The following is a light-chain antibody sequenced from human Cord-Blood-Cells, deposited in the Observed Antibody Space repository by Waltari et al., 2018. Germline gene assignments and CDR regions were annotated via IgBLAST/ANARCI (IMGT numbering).Light chain of an antibody. CDR1: QDISNY. CDR2: DAS. Sequence: DIQMTQSPSSLSASVGDRVTITCQASQDISNYLNWYQQKPGKAPKLLIYDASNLETGVPSRFSGSGSGTDFTFTISSLQPEDIATYYCQQYDNLPTSPTLTFGGGTKVEIK. V-gene: IGKV1-33*01. CDR3: QQYDNLPTSPTLT. J-gene: IGKJ4*01.